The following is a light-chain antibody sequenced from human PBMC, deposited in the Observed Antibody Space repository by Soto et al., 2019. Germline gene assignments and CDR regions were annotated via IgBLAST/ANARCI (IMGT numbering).Light chain of an antibody. CDR3: SSHAGIINVV. V-gene: IGLV2-8*01. Sequence: QSALTQPPSASGSPGQSVAISCTGTSSDVGGYNYVSWYQQHPGKAPKLMIYEVTKRPSGVPDRFSGSKSGNTASLTVSGLQADDEADYYCSSHAGIINVVFGGGTKVTVL. J-gene: IGLJ3*02. CDR2: EVT. CDR1: SSDVGGYNY.